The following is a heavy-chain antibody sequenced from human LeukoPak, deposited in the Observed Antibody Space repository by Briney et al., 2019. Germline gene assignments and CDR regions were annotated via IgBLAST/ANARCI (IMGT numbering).Heavy chain of an antibody. CDR3: AKGGLRFLEWLLSLDY. D-gene: IGHD3-3*01. CDR1: GFTFSSYG. V-gene: IGHV3-30*02. J-gene: IGHJ4*02. CDR2: IRYDGSNK. Sequence: GGSLRLSCAASGFTFSSYGMHWVRQAPGKGLEWVAFIRYDGSNKYYADSVRGRFTISRDNSENTLYLQMNSLRAEDTAVYYCAKGGLRFLEWLLSLDYWGQGTLVTVSS.